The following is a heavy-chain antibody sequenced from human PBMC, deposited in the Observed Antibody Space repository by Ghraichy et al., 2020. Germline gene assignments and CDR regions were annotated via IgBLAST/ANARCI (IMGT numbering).Heavy chain of an antibody. J-gene: IGHJ5*02. Sequence: SETLSLTCTVSGDSITRTSWNWLRQSPTKGLEWIGDISYSGNTNYNPSLESRVTISVDTSQNQFSLKLSSVTAADTAVYYCARRVAIGGTDAEGNWFGPWGQGTLVTVSS. CDR2: ISYSGNT. CDR3: ARRVAIGGTDAEGNWFGP. V-gene: IGHV4-59*08. CDR1: GDSITRTS. D-gene: IGHD1-26*01.